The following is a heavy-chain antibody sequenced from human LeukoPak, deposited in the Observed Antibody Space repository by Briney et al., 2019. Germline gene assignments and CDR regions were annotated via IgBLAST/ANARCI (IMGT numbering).Heavy chain of an antibody. D-gene: IGHD3-22*01. V-gene: IGHV4-39*07. CDR2: IYYSGST. Sequence: SETLSLTFTVSGGSISSCSYYWGWIRQPPGKGLEWIGSIYYSGSTYYNPSLKSRVTISVDTSKNQFSLKLSSVTAADTAVYYCARDRRGSGYYYVFDYWGQGTLVTVSS. J-gene: IGHJ4*02. CDR3: ARDRRGSGYYYVFDY. CDR1: GGSISSCSYY.